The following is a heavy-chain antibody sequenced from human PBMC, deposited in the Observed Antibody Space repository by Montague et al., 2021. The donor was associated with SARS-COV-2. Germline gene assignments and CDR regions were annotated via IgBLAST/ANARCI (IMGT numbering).Heavy chain of an antibody. CDR2: MSYDGSSR. D-gene: IGHD1-26*01. J-gene: IGHJ4*02. CDR3: ARDNMGSIDY. V-gene: IGHV3-30*04. CDR1: GFTFSTYY. Sequence: SVRLSCAASGFTFSTYYMQWVRQAPGKGLEWVAIMSYDGSSRYHVDSVKGRFTISRDNSRNTLYLQMDSLRSEDTAVYYCARDNMGSIDYWGQGTLVTVSS.